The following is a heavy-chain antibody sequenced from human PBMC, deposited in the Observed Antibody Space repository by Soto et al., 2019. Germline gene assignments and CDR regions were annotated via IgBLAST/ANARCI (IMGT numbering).Heavy chain of an antibody. Sequence: QVQLVESGGGVVQPGRSLRLSCAASGFTFSGYGMHWVRQAPGKGLEWVAIIPYDGSNIYYADSVKGRFTISRDNSKDTLFLQMKSLIAEDTAIYYCARDGVGATTYFGYFDYWGQGTLVTVSS. CDR2: IPYDGSNI. J-gene: IGHJ4*02. CDR1: GFTFSGYG. CDR3: ARDGVGATTYFGYFDY. V-gene: IGHV3-33*05. D-gene: IGHD1-26*01.